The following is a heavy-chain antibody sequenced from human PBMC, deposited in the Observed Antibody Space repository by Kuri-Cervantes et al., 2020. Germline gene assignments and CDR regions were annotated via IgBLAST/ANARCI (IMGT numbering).Heavy chain of an antibody. V-gene: IGHV4-61*02. J-gene: IGHJ5*02. CDR3: AKDLEYDLTNWFDP. CDR2: IYTSGST. Sequence: SETLSLTCTVSGGSISSGSYYWSWIRQPAGKGLEWIGRIYTSGSTNYNPSLKSRVTISVDTSKNQFSLKLSSVTAADTAVYYCAKDLEYDLTNWFDPWGQGTLVTVSS. CDR1: GGSISSGSYY. D-gene: IGHD3-3*01.